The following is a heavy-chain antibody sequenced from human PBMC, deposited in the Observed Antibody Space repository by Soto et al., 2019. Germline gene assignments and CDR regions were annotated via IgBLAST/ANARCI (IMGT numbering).Heavy chain of an antibody. J-gene: IGHJ5*02. Sequence: QITLKESGPTLVKPTQTLTLTCTFSWFSLSTSGVGVGWIRQRPGKALEWLALIYWDDDKRYSPSLKSRLTISKDTSKNQVVITMTNMDPVDTATYYGEHVGYCISFSCSNWFDPWGQGTLVTVSS. D-gene: IGHD2-2*01. CDR3: EHVGYCISFSCSNWFDP. CDR1: WFSLSTSGVG. CDR2: IYWDDDK. V-gene: IGHV2-5*02.